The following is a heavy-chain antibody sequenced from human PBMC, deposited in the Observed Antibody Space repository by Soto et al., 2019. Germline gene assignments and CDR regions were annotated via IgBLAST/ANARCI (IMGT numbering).Heavy chain of an antibody. CDR3: ARHLGELSYPNSIDY. V-gene: IGHV5-51*01. J-gene: IGHJ4*02. Sequence: GESLKISCKGSGYSFTSYWIGWVRQMPGKGLEWMGIIYPGDSDTRYSPSFQGQVTISADKSISTAYLQWSSLKASDTAMYYCARHLGELSYPNSIDYWGQGTLVTVSS. CDR1: GYSFTSYW. D-gene: IGHD3-16*02. CDR2: IYPGDSDT.